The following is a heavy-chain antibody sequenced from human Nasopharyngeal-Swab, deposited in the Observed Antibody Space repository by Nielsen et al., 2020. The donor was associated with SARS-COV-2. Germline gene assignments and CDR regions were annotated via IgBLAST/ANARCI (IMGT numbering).Heavy chain of an antibody. CDR3: ARSISGSFDY. J-gene: IGHJ4*02. CDR1: GGTFSSYA. CDR2: IIPIFGTA. Sequence: SVKVSCKASGGTFSSYAISWVRQAPGQGLEWMGGIIPIFGTANYAQKFQGRVTMTRDTSTSTVYMELSSLRSEDTAVYYCARSISGSFDYWGQGTQVTVSS. V-gene: IGHV1-69*05. D-gene: IGHD1-26*01.